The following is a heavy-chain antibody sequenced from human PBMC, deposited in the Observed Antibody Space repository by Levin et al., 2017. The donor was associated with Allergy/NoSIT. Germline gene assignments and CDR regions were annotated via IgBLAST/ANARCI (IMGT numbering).Heavy chain of an antibody. CDR3: AKDWGSSSWYVPFDY. D-gene: IGHD6-13*01. CDR2: ISGSGGST. J-gene: IGHJ4*02. V-gene: IGHV3-23*01. CDR1: GFTFSSYA. Sequence: AGESLKISCAASGFTFSSYAMSWVRQAPGKGLEWVSVISGSGGSTHYADSVRGRFTISRDNSKNTLYLQMNSLRAEDTAVYYCAKDWGSSSWYVPFDYWGQGTLVTVSS.